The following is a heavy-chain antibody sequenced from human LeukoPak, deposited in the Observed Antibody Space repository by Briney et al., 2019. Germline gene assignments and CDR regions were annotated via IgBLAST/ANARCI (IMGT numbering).Heavy chain of an antibody. CDR2: ISYDGSNK. CDR3: AKDEEYYDSSGYYEIDY. D-gene: IGHD3-22*01. V-gene: IGHV3-30*18. J-gene: IGHJ4*02. Sequence: GGSLRLSCAASGFTFSSYGMHWVRQAPGKGLEWVAVISYDGSNKYYADSVKGRFTISRDNSKNTLYLQMNSLRAEDTAVYYCAKDEEYYDSSGYYEIDYWGQGTLVTVSS. CDR1: GFTFSSYG.